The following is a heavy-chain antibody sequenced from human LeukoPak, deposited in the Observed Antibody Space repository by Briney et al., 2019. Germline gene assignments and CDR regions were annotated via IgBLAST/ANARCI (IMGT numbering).Heavy chain of an antibody. J-gene: IGHJ4*02. CDR2: RTKR. Sequence: GGSLRLSCAGSRFTFSDFGMHWVRPAPGKGLEWVAVRTKRHYAESVKGRSAISRDDSRNTLYLQMNSLRADDTAVYYCAINYYDSSAYALHYWGQGTLVTVSS. V-gene: IGHV3-33*01. CDR1: RFTFSDFG. CDR3: AINYYDSSAYALHY. D-gene: IGHD3-22*01.